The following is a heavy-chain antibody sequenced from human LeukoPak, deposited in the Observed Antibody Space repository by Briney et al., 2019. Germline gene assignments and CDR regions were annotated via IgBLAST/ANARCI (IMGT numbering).Heavy chain of an antibody. CDR2: IYPYSGGT. D-gene: IGHD2-15*01. Sequence: ASVKVSCKASGYTLTGHYMHWVRQAPGQGLEWMGWIYPYSGGTNYAQNFQGRVTMTRDTSIGTAYMELSSLTSDDTAVYYCARDLGGNSFDPWGQGTLVTVSS. CDR3: ARDLGGNSFDP. CDR1: GYTLTGHY. V-gene: IGHV1-2*02. J-gene: IGHJ5*02.